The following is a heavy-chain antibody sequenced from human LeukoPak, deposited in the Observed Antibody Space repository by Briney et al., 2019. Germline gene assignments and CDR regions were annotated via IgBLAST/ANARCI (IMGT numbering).Heavy chain of an antibody. CDR2: ISWNSGSI. V-gene: IGHV3-9*01. CDR3: ARLVGAIDY. CDR1: GFTFDDYA. Sequence: PGGSLRLSCAASGFTFDDYAMHWVRQAPGKGLEWVSGISWNSGSIGYADSVKGRFTISRDNAKNSLYLQMNSLRAEDTAVYYCARLVGAIDYWGQGTLVTVSS. D-gene: IGHD1-26*01. J-gene: IGHJ4*02.